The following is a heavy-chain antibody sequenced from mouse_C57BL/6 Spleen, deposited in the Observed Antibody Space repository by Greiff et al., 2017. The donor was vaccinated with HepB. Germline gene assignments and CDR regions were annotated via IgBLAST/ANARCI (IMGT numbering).Heavy chain of an antibody. D-gene: IGHD4-1*01. V-gene: IGHV3-1*01. J-gene: IGHJ4*01. CDR3: ASGNWGGYAMDY. CDR1: GYSITSGYD. CDR2: ISYSGST. Sequence: EVKLQESGPGMVKPSQSLSLTCTVTGYSITSGYDWHWIRHFPGNKLEWMGYISYSGSTNYNPSLKSRISITHDTSKNHFFLKLNSVTTEDTATYYCASGNWGGYAMDYWGQGTSVTVSS.